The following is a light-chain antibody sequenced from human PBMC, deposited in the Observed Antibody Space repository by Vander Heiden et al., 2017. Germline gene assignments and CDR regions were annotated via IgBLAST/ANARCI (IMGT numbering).Light chain of an antibody. CDR2: EVS. CDR1: SSDVGGYNY. V-gene: IGLV2-14*01. CDR3: SSYTSSSTLYV. Sequence: QSALTQPASVSGSPGQSITISCPGTSSDVGGYNYVSWYQQHPGKAPKLRIYEVSNRPSGVSNRFSGSKSGNTASLTISGLQAEDEADYYCSSYTSSSTLYVCGTGTKVTVL. J-gene: IGLJ1*01.